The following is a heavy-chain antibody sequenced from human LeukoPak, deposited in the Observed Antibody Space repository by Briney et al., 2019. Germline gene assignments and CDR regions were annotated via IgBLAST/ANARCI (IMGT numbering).Heavy chain of an antibody. CDR1: GFTFSSYE. D-gene: IGHD6-19*01. V-gene: IGHV3-48*03. J-gene: IGHJ5*02. Sequence: PGGSLRLSCAASGFTFSSYEMNWVRQAPGKGLEWVSYISSSGTTIYYADSVKGRFTISRDNAKNSLYLQMNSLRAEDTAVYHCAKQYTTGWYGWFDPWGQGTLVTVSS. CDR3: AKQYTTGWYGWFDP. CDR2: ISSSGTTI.